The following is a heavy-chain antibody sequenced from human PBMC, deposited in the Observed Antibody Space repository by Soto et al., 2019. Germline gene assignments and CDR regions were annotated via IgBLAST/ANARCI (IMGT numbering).Heavy chain of an antibody. Sequence: SVTVSCQASGGTFSSYAISWVRQAPGQGLEWMGGIIPIFGTANYAQKCQGRVTITADESTSTAYMELSSLRSEDTAVYYCARDYTTKCRVTAVAGNLWFDPWGQGTLVTVSS. J-gene: IGHJ5*02. V-gene: IGHV1-69*13. CDR2: IIPIFGTA. CDR3: ARDYTTKCRVTAVAGNLWFDP. D-gene: IGHD6-19*01. CDR1: GGTFSSYA.